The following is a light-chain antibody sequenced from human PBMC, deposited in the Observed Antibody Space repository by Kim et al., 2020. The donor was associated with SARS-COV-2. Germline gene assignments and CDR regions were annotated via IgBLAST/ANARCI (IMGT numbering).Light chain of an antibody. Sequence: STGKSATLSCRASQSVNSSYLAWYQQKPGQAPRLLIYGASSRATGIPDRFSGSGSGTDFTLTISRLEPEDFAVYYCQQYGSSPPYTFGQGPKLEI. J-gene: IGKJ2*01. CDR3: QQYGSSPPYT. CDR1: QSVNSSY. V-gene: IGKV3-20*01. CDR2: GAS.